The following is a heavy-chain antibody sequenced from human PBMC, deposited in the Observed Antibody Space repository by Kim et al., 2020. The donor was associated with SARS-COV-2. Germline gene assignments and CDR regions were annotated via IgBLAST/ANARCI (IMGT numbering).Heavy chain of an antibody. CDR3: AKDLIRMMNLDV. J-gene: IGHJ6*02. D-gene: IGHD3-22*01. V-gene: IGHV3-30*19. CDR2: IAYGGHDK. Sequence: GGSLRLSCAASGFSFSSHGMHWVRQAPGQGLQWVAGIAYGGHDKYYIDSVRGRFTISRDNHNERIFLQMTDLRPEDTAIYYCAKDLIRMMNLDVWGQGTTVSVS. CDR1: GFSFSSHG.